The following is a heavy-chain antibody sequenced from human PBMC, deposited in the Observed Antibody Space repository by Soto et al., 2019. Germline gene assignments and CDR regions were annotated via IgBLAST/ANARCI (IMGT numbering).Heavy chain of an antibody. Sequence: TLSLTCAVSGDSSSSGGYYCGWIRQHPGKGLEWIGYIYYSGSTYYNPSLKSRVTISVDTSKNQFSLKLSSVTAANTAVYYCARDRRYSTLFDGMAVWGQGTTVPVSS. J-gene: IGHJ6*02. D-gene: IGHD3-9*01. CDR3: ARDRRYSTLFDGMAV. V-gene: IGHV4-31*11. CDR2: IYYSGST. CDR1: GDSSSSGGYY.